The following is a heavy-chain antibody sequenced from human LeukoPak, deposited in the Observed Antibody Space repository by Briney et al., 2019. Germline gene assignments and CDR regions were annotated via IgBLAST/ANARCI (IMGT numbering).Heavy chain of an antibody. CDR3: ATITYDSSGYYGRTSFDY. CDR2: FDPEDGET. Sequence: ASVKVSCKVSGYTLTELSMHWVRQAPGKGLEWMGGFDPEDGETIYAQKFRGRVTMTEDTSTDTAYMELSSLRSEDTAVYYCATITYDSSGYYGRTSFDYWGQGTLVTVSS. V-gene: IGHV1-24*01. J-gene: IGHJ4*02. CDR1: GYTLTELS. D-gene: IGHD3-22*01.